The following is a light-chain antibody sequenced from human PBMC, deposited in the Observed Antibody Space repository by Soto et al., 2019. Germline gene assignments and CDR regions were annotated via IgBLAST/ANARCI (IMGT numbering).Light chain of an antibody. CDR1: QSISVW. Sequence: DIQMTQSPSTLSASVGDRVTITCRASQSISVWLAWYQQKAGKAPNLLIYKASRLESGVPSRFSGSGSETEFTLTISGLQPGDFATYYCHQYNSYFFGQGTKVDIK. V-gene: IGKV1-5*03. CDR2: KAS. CDR3: HQYNSYF. J-gene: IGKJ2*01.